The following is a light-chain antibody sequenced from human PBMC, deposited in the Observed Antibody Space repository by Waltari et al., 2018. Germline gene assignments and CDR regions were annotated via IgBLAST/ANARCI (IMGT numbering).Light chain of an antibody. Sequence: DIQMTQSPSSLSASVGDRVTITCRASQSISSYLNWYQQKPGKAPKGLIYAASSMQSGVPSMFSGSGSETDFTLTISILQPEDFATYYCQQSYSTLFTFGPGTKVDIK. CDR1: QSISSY. J-gene: IGKJ3*01. CDR2: AAS. CDR3: QQSYSTLFT. V-gene: IGKV1-39*01.